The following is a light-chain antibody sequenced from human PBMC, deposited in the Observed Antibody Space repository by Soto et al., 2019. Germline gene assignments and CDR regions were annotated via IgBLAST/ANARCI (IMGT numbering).Light chain of an antibody. V-gene: IGKV1-39*01. CDR2: AAS. CDR1: QTVTSY. Sequence: DVQMTQSPSSLSASVGASLTLTCRASQTVTSYLNWYQQKPGKAPKLLIYAASTLQSGVPSRFSGSGSGTEFTLTIISLQPEDFATYYCQQSYRFPKTFGRGTKVDIK. J-gene: IGKJ1*01. CDR3: QQSYRFPKT.